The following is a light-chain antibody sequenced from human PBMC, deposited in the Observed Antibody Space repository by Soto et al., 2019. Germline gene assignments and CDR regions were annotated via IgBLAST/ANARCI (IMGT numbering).Light chain of an antibody. J-gene: IGKJ1*01. CDR2: KAS. CDR3: QQYNNYGSWT. Sequence: DIQMTQSPSTLSASVGDRVTITCRASQSISGWLAWYQQKPGKAPKLLIYKASSLESGVPSRFSGSGSGTEFTLTISSLQPDDSATYYCQQYNNYGSWTFGQGTKVEIK. CDR1: QSISGW. V-gene: IGKV1-5*03.